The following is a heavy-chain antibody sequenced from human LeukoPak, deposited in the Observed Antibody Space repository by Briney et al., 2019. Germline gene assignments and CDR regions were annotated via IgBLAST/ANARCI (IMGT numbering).Heavy chain of an antibody. V-gene: IGHV4-59*01. D-gene: IGHD3-10*01. CDR3: ARGPSVVRGVITGPTFDY. Sequence: SETLSLTCNVSGGSISGYHWSWIRQPPGKGLEWLGYIYYSGSSNYNPSLKSRVTMSADTSKNQFSLKLSSVTAADTAVYYCARGPSVVRGVITGPTFDYWGQGTLVTVSS. CDR2: IYYSGSS. J-gene: IGHJ4*02. CDR1: GGSISGYH.